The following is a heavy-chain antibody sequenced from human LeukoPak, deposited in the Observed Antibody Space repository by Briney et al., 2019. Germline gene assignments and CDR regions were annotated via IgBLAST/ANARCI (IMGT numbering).Heavy chain of an antibody. CDR1: GGTFSSYA. D-gene: IGHD5-24*01. V-gene: IGHV1-69*04. CDR3: ARDCKEMATLHDAFDI. J-gene: IGHJ3*02. Sequence: ASVKASCKASGGTFSSYAISWVRQAPGQGLEWMGRIIPILGIANYAQKFQGRVTITADKSTSTAYMELSSLRSEDTAVYYCARDCKEMATLHDAFDIWGQGTMVTVSS. CDR2: IIPILGIA.